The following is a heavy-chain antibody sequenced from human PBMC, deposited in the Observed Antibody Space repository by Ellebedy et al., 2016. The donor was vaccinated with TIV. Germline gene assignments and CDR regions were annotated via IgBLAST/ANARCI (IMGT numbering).Heavy chain of an antibody. V-gene: IGHV3-53*01. J-gene: IGHJ4*02. CDR1: GFTVSSNY. CDR2: IYSGGST. D-gene: IGHD3-10*01. Sequence: GGSLRLXXAASGFTVSSNYMSWVRQAPGKGLEWVSVIYSGGSTYYADSVKGRFTISRDNSKNTLYLQMNSLRAEDTAVYYCARAGSGSYGYFDYWGQGTLVTVSS. CDR3: ARAGSGSYGYFDY.